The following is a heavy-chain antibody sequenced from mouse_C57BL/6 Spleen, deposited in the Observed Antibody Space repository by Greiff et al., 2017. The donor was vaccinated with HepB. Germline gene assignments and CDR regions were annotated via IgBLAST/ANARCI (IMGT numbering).Heavy chain of an antibody. CDR1: GFTFSDYG. CDR3: ARPHYISYYFDY. CDR2: ISSGSSTI. Sequence: EVKVVESGGGLVKPGASLKLSCAASGFTFSDYGMHWVRQAPEKGLEWVAYISSGSSTIYYADTVKGRFTISRDNAKNTLFLQMTSLRSEDTAMYYCARPHYISYYFDYWGQGTTLTVSS. D-gene: IGHD1-3*01. J-gene: IGHJ2*01. V-gene: IGHV5-17*01.